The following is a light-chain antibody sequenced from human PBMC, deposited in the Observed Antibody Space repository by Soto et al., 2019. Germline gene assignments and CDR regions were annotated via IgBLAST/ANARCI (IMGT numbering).Light chain of an antibody. V-gene: IGKV4-1*01. CDR2: WAS. CDR3: QQYYSAPLT. J-gene: IGKJ4*01. Sequence: LMNPSSKPPGVAPGRKGHNKLQVSPNVLKNFNHKNYLSWYQQKPGQPPKLLIYWASTRESGVPDRFSGSGSGTDFTLTISSLQAEDVAVYYCQQYYSAPLTFGGGTKVEVK. CDR1: PNVLKNFNHKNY.